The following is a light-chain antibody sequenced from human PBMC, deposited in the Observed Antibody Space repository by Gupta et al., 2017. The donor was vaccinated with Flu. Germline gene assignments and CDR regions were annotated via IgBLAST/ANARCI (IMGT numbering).Light chain of an antibody. CDR1: QSLVYKNGVTY. Sequence: DVVMAQSPLSLPVTLGQPASISCRSSQSLVYKNGVTYLNWFQQRPGQSPRRLIYEVSKRNCGVSSICSSSGSDTEITLKISRVEAEDVGFYYCMRGTHPWTFGQGTRLEI. CDR2: EVS. CDR3: MRGTHPWT. V-gene: IGKV2-30*01. J-gene: IGKJ2*02.